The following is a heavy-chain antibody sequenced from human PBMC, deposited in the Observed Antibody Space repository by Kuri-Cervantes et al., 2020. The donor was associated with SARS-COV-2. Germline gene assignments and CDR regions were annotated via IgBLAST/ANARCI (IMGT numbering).Heavy chain of an antibody. CDR3: AKEKTTVTTFDY. D-gene: IGHD4-17*01. Sequence: GGSLRLSCAASGFTFSSYGMHWVRQAPGKGPEWVAVISYDGSNKYYADSVKGRFTISRDNSKNTLYLQMNSLRAEDTAVYYCAKEKTTVTTFDYWGQGTLVTVSS. CDR1: GFTFSSYG. CDR2: ISYDGSNK. V-gene: IGHV3-30*18. J-gene: IGHJ4*02.